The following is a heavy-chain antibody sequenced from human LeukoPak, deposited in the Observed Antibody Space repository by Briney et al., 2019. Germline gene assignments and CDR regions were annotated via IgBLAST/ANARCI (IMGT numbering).Heavy chain of an antibody. D-gene: IGHD6-6*01. V-gene: IGHV1-46*01. CDR2: INPSGGST. CDR3: ARDGRTARRLTYYYYMDV. J-gene: IGHJ6*03. CDR1: GYTFTSYY. Sequence: GASVKVSCKASGYTFTSYYMHWVRQAPGQGLEWMGIINPSGGSTSYAQKFQGRVTMTRDMSTSTVYMELSSLRSEDTAVYYRARDGRTARRLTYYYYMDVWGKGTTVTVSS.